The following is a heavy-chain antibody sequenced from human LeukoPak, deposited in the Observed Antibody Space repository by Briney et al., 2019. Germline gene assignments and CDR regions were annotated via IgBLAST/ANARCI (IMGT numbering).Heavy chain of an antibody. V-gene: IGHV4-39*07. CDR2: IYYSGST. J-gene: IGHJ3*02. Sequence: SETLSLTCTVSGGSISSSSYYWGWIRQPPGKGLEWIGSIYYSGSTYYNPSLKSRVTMSLDRSKTQFSLKLNSMTAADTAMYYCARVSGRNAFDIWGQGTMVTVSS. CDR1: GGSISSSSYY. CDR3: ARVSGRNAFDI. D-gene: IGHD1-26*01.